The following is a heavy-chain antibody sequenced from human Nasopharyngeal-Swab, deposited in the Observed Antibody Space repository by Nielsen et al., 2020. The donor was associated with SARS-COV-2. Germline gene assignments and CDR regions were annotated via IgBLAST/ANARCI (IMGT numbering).Heavy chain of an antibody. Sequence: ASVKVSCKASGYTFTSYYMHWVRQAPGQGLEWMGIINPSGGSTSYAQKFQGRATMTRDTSTSTVYMELSSLRSEDTAVYYCARDLTNSIAVAGNYYYGMDVWGQGTTVTVSS. D-gene: IGHD6-19*01. CDR2: INPSGGST. CDR3: ARDLTNSIAVAGNYYYGMDV. J-gene: IGHJ6*02. CDR1: GYTFTSYY. V-gene: IGHV1-46*01.